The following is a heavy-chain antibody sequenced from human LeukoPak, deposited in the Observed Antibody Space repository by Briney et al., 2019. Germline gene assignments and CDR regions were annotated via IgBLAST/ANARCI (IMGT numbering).Heavy chain of an antibody. CDR3: AKGAGGRNIVVVPAAPLAG. J-gene: IGHJ4*02. V-gene: IGHV3-23*01. Sequence: PGGSLRLSCAASGFTFSSYAMSWVRQAPGKGLEWVSAISGSGGSTYYADSVKGRFTISRDNSKNTLYLQMNSLRAEDTAVYYCAKGAGGRNIVVVPAAPLAGWGQGTLVTVSS. D-gene: IGHD2-2*01. CDR2: ISGSGGST. CDR1: GFTFSSYA.